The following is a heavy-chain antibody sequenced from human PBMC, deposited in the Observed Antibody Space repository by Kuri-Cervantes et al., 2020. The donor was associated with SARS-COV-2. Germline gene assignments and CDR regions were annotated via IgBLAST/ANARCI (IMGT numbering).Heavy chain of an antibody. D-gene: IGHD4-17*01. Sequence: ASVKVSCKVSGNTLTELPLHWVRQAPGKGLEWMGGFDPEQREIIYAQKFQGRVSMTEDTSTDTAYMELSSLRSEDTAVYYCARDYPVEPELYSSTIQLWPNHMTTVTTGLGYWGQGTLVTVSS. CDR1: GNTLTELP. CDR2: FDPEQREI. V-gene: IGHV1-24*01. J-gene: IGHJ4*02. CDR3: ARDYPVEPELYSSTIQLWPNHMTTVTTGLGY.